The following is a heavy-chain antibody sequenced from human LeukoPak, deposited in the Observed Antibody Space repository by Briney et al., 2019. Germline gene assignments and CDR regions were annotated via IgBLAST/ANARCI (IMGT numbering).Heavy chain of an antibody. CDR1: GYTFTSYY. V-gene: IGHV1-46*01. Sequence: ASVKVSCKASGYTFTSYYMHWVRQAPGQGLEWMGIINPSGGSTSYAQKFQGRVTMTRDTSTSTVYMELSSLRSEDTAVYYGARGRRHYDSSGYYLRQDYWGQGTLVTVSS. D-gene: IGHD3-22*01. CDR2: INPSGGST. J-gene: IGHJ4*02. CDR3: ARGRRHYDSSGYYLRQDY.